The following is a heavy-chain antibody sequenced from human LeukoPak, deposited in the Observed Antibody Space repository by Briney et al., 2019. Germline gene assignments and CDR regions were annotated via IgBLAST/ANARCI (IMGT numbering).Heavy chain of an antibody. V-gene: IGHV4-59*13. CDR3: ARVTGYTIEDYFDY. J-gene: IGHJ4*02. CDR2: IYYSGST. CDR1: GGSIRSYY. Sequence: SETLSLTCTVSGGSIRSYYWSWIRQPPGRGLEWIGYIYYSGSTNYNPSLKSRVTISVKTSTNQFSLKLRSVTAADTAVYYCARVTGYTIEDYFDYWGQGTLVTVSS. D-gene: IGHD3-9*01.